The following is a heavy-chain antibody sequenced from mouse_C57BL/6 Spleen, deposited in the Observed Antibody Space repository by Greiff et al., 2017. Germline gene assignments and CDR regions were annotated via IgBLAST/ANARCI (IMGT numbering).Heavy chain of an antibody. V-gene: IGHV1-20*01. CDR3: ARLSYYDYDGLGYFDY. CDR1: GYSFTGYF. D-gene: IGHD2-4*01. Sequence: VQLQQSGPELVKPGDSVKISCKASGYSFTGYFMNWVMQSHGKSLEWIGRINPYNGDTFYNQKFKGKATLTVDKSSSTAHRERRRRTSEDSAVYYCARLSYYDYDGLGYFDYWGQGTTLTVSS. CDR2: INPYNGDT. J-gene: IGHJ2*01.